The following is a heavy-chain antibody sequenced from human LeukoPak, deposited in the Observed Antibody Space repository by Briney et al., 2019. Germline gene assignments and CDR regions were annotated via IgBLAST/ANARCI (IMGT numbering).Heavy chain of an antibody. D-gene: IGHD2-21*01. CDR3: AGYDCGGDCYAPVYYYYMDV. CDR2: IYYSGST. Sequence: SETLSLTCTVSGGSISSYYWSWIRQPPGKGLEWIGYIYYSGSTYYNPSLKSRVTISVDTSKNQFSLKLSSVTAADTAVYYCAGYDCGGDCYAPVYYYYMDVWGKGTTVTVSS. V-gene: IGHV4-59*01. J-gene: IGHJ6*03. CDR1: GGSISSYY.